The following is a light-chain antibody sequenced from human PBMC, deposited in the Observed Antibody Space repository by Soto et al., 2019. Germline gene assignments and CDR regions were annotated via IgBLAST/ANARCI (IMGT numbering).Light chain of an antibody. V-gene: IGKV1-39*01. CDR3: QQSHSSAMYP. J-gene: IGKJ2*01. Sequence: DIQMTQSPSSLSASVGDRVTITCRASQSIRSFLNWYQHKPGKAPKLLIYAASSLQSGVPSRYSGSGSGTAFPHTISSLQHDNFAYYYCQQSHSSAMYPLGQATK. CDR2: AAS. CDR1: QSIRSF.